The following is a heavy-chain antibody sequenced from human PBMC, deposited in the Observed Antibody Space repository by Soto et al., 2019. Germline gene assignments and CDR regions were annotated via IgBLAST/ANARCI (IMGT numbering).Heavy chain of an antibody. CDR2: INPNTGGT. CDR1: GYTFTDNY. Sequence: GASVKFSWKASGYTFTDNYIHWVRQAPGHGLEWMGWINPNTGGTNYAQKFQGRVTMTRDTSITTAYMELSRLRSDDTAVYYCARDFSSSADGFDYWGQGTLVTVSS. V-gene: IGHV1-2*02. D-gene: IGHD6-6*01. J-gene: IGHJ4*02. CDR3: ARDFSSSADGFDY.